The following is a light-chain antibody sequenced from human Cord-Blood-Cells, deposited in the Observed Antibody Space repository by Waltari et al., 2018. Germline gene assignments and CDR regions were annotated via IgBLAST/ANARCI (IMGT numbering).Light chain of an antibody. CDR2: GAS. V-gene: IGKV3-20*01. CDR1: QSVSSSY. CDR3: QQYGSSPLT. J-gene: IGKJ4*01. Sequence: EIVLTQSPGLLSFAPGERATLSCRASQSVSSSYLAWYQQKPGQAPRLLIYGASSRATGIPDRFSGSGSGTDFTLTISRLEPEDFAVYYCQQYGSSPLTFGGGTKVEIK.